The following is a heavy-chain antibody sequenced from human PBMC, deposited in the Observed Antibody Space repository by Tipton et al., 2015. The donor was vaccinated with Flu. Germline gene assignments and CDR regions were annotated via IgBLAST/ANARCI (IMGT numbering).Heavy chain of an antibody. V-gene: IGHV4-59*01. CDR3: ARDLKWSSAYYNPFGY. CDR2: MYYSGST. D-gene: IGHD3-22*01. J-gene: IGHJ4*02. Sequence: LRLSCTVSGDSISSYYWSWIRQPPGKGLEWIGYMYYSGSTKYNPSLKSRVTISIDTSKNQFSLKLTSVTAAGTAVYYCARDLKWSSAYYNPFGYWGQGTLVTVSS. CDR1: GDSISSYY.